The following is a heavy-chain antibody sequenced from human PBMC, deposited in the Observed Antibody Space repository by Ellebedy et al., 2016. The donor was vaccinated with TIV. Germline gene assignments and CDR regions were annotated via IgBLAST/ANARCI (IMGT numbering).Heavy chain of an antibody. Sequence: PGGSLRLSCAASGFTVSSNYMSWVRQAPGKGLEWVSLISNDGSTSYLHSVKGSFTISRDTSKNTLYLQMNSLRAEDTAVYYCARDSRSGYFDWLPHQPDYFDYWGQGTLVTVSS. V-gene: IGHV3-66*01. CDR1: GFTVSSNY. J-gene: IGHJ4*02. CDR2: ISNDGST. CDR3: ARDSRSGYFDWLPHQPDYFDY. D-gene: IGHD3-9*01.